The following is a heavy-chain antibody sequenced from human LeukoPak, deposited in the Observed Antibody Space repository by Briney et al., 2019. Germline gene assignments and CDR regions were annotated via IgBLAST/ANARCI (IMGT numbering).Heavy chain of an antibody. V-gene: IGHV3-30*02. D-gene: IGHD3-3*01. CDR1: GFTFSSYG. CDR3: ADGETIFGVAPSGYFDY. Sequence: GGSLRLSCAASGFTFSSYGMHWVRQAPGKGLEWVAFIRYDGSNKYYADSVKGRFTISRDNSKNTLYLQMNSLRAEDTAVYYCADGETIFGVAPSGYFDYWGQGTLVTVSS. J-gene: IGHJ4*02. CDR2: IRYDGSNK.